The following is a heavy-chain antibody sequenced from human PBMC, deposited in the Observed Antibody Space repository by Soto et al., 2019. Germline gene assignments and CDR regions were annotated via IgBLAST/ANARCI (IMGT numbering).Heavy chain of an antibody. CDR3: ARVRKDTMVRGVRAPTANRTYGMDV. V-gene: IGHV4-34*01. Sequence: PSETLSLTCAVYGGSFSGYYWSWIRQPPGKGLEWIGEINHSGSTNYNPSLKSRVTISVDTSKNQFSLKLSSVTAADTAVYYCARVRKDTMVRGVRAPTANRTYGMDVWGQGTTVTVSS. J-gene: IGHJ6*02. D-gene: IGHD3-10*01. CDR1: GGSFSGYY. CDR2: INHSGST.